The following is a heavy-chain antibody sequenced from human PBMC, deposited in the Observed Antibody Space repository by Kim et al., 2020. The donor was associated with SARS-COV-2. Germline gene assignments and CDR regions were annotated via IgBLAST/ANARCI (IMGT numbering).Heavy chain of an antibody. Sequence: GGSLRRSCAASGFTFSDYYISWIRQAPGKGLEWVSYIRSSGTTMFYADSLKGRFVISRDNAKNSVYLQMNTLTVEDTAVYYCARVASGYSFDYWGQGILVTVSS. CDR2: IRSSGTTM. CDR1: GFTFSDYY. V-gene: IGHV3-11*04. D-gene: IGHD3-22*01. CDR3: ARVASGYSFDY. J-gene: IGHJ4*02.